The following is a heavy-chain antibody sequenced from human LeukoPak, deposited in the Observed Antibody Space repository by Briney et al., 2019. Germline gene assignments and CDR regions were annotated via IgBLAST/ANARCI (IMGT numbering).Heavy chain of an antibody. CDR2: ISGSGGST. D-gene: IGHD1-26*01. Sequence: PGGTLRLSCAASGFIFSSYGMSWVRQAPGKGLEWVSAISGSGGSTYYADSVKGRFTISRDNSKNTLYLQMNNLRAEDTAVYYCARANRGSYSHWGQGTLVTVSS. J-gene: IGHJ4*02. CDR1: GFIFSSYG. CDR3: ARANRGSYSH. V-gene: IGHV3-23*01.